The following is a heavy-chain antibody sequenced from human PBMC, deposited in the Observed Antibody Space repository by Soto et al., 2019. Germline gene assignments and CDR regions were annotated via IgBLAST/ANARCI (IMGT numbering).Heavy chain of an antibody. CDR2: MNPNSGNT. CDR1: GYTFTSYD. Sequence: QVQLVQSGAEVKKPGASVKVSCKASGYTFTSYDINWVRQATGQGLEWMGWMNPNSGNTGYAQKFQGRVTRTRNTYITTANMELSSLRSEDTAVYYCARANKDTAMAYYYYYGMDVWGQGTTVTVSS. J-gene: IGHJ6*02. CDR3: ARANKDTAMAYYYYYGMDV. V-gene: IGHV1-8*01. D-gene: IGHD5-18*01.